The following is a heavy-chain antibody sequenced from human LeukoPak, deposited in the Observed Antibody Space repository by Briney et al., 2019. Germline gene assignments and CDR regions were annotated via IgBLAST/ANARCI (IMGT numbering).Heavy chain of an antibody. Sequence: GRSLRLSCTASGFTFDDYAMHWVRQAPGKGLEWVSGISWNSGSIGYADSVKGRFTISRDNAKNSLYLQMNSLRAEDTALYYCAKDAGPYSSSWYASRDSYYYYGMDVWGQGTTVTVS. V-gene: IGHV3-9*01. CDR1: GFTFDDYA. J-gene: IGHJ6*02. CDR3: AKDAGPYSSSWYASRDSYYYYGMDV. D-gene: IGHD6-13*01. CDR2: ISWNSGSI.